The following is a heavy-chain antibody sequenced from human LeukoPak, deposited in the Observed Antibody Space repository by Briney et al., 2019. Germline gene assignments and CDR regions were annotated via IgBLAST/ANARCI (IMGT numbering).Heavy chain of an antibody. CDR2: IYYSGST. D-gene: IGHD3-3*01. CDR1: GGSISSSSYY. J-gene: IGHJ4*02. Sequence: SEILSLTCTVSGGSISSSSYYWGWIRQPPGKGLGWIGSIYYSGSTYYNPSLKSRVTISVHMSNNQFALKLSSVTAADTAVYYCARGGFLEWLLLGDYWGQGTLVSVSS. CDR3: ARGGFLEWLLLGDY. V-gene: IGHV4-39*06.